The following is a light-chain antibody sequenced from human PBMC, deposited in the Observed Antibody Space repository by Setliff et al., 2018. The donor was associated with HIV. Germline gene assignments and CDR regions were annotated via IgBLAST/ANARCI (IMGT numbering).Light chain of an antibody. Sequence: ENVLTQSPGTLSLSPGERATLSCRASQSVNNNYLAWFQQSPGQAPRLLIYAASNRVTGIPDRISGSGSGTDFTLTLSRLEPEDFAVYYCHQHGSSPWTFGQGTKVDIK. CDR3: HQHGSSPWT. V-gene: IGKV3-20*01. CDR2: AAS. CDR1: QSVNNNY. J-gene: IGKJ1*01.